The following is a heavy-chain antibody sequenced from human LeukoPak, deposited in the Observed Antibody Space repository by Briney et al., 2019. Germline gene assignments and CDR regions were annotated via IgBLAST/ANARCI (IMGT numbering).Heavy chain of an antibody. J-gene: IGHJ3*02. V-gene: IGHV1-18*01. CDR3: ARDAVRYCSGGSCYSKAFDI. D-gene: IGHD2-15*01. CDR2: ISAYNGNT. Sequence: ASVKVSCKASGYTFTSYGISWVRPAPGQGLEWMGWISAYNGNTNYAQKLQGRVTMTTDTSTSTAYMELRSLRSDDTAVYYCARDAVRYCSGGSCYSKAFDIWGQGTMVTVSS. CDR1: GYTFTSYG.